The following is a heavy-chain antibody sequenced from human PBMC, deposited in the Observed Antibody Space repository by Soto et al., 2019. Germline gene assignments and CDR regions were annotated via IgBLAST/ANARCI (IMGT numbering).Heavy chain of an antibody. D-gene: IGHD1-20*01. CDR1: GFIVTPYW. CDR2: IGNGST. J-gene: IGHJ4*01. CDR3: AKRMMTSIRVPGNYFDL. V-gene: IGHV3-23*01. Sequence: GGSLRLSCAASGFIVTPYWLTWVRQAPEKGLEWVSSIGNGSTYYADSVKGRFTISRDDSKDTLYLQMNSLKVEDSALYYCAKRMMTSIRVPGNYFDLWGRGTLVTVSS.